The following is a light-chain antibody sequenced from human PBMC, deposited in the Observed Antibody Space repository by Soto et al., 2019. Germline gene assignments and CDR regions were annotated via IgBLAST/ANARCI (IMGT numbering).Light chain of an antibody. CDR2: DVS. V-gene: IGLV2-14*03. Sequence: QSALPQPASVSGSPGQSITISCTGSDSDVGVYDFVSWYQQHPGKAPKLMIYDVSNRPSGVSGRVSGSKSGNTASLTISGLQAEDEADYYCSSYTTSSTRVFGGGTKVTVL. J-gene: IGLJ3*02. CDR1: DSDVGVYDF. CDR3: SSYTTSSTRV.